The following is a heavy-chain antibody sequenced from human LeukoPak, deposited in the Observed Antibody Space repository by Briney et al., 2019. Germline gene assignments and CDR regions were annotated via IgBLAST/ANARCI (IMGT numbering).Heavy chain of an antibody. J-gene: IGHJ4*02. V-gene: IGHV3-64*01. Sequence: PGGSLRLSCAASGFTFSSYAMHWVRQAPGKGLEYVSAISSNGGSTHYANSVKGRFTISRDNSKNTLYLQMGSLRAEDMAVYYCARTRILTGYYDYWGQGTLVTVSS. CDR1: GFTFSSYA. D-gene: IGHD3-9*01. CDR3: ARTRILTGYYDY. CDR2: ISSNGGST.